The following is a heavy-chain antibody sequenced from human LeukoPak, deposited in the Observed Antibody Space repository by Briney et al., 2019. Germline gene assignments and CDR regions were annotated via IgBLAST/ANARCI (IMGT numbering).Heavy chain of an antibody. Sequence: GGSLRLSCATSGFTLSSHNINWVRQAPGKGLEWVSHISSSGSITYYGDSVKGRITISRDNAKNSVSLYMSSLRAEDSAVYYCARPGITAFDIWGQGTMVTVSS. CDR1: GFTLSSHN. CDR2: ISSSGSIT. J-gene: IGHJ3*02. CDR3: ARPGITAFDI. V-gene: IGHV3-48*01. D-gene: IGHD3-10*01.